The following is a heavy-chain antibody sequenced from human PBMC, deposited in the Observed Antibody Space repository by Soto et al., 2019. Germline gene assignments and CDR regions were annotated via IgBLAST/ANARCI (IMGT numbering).Heavy chain of an antibody. CDR2: IYYSGST. CDR3: ARAPGLYGGNSEYWYFDL. V-gene: IGHV4-30-4*01. D-gene: IGHD2-21*02. J-gene: IGHJ2*01. Sequence: SETLSLTCTVSGGSISSGDYYWSWIRQPPGKGLEWIGYIYYSGSTYYNPSLKSRVTISVDTSKNQFSLKLSSVTAADTAVYYCARAPGLYGGNSEYWYFDLWGRGTLVTVSS. CDR1: GGSISSGDYY.